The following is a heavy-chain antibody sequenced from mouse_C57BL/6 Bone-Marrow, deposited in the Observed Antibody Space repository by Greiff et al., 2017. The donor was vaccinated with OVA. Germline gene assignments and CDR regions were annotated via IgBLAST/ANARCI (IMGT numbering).Heavy chain of an antibody. D-gene: IGHD2-12*01. J-gene: IGHJ2*01. V-gene: IGHV1-82*01. CDR2: IYPGDGDT. CDR1: GYAFSSSW. CDR3: ARHEDSYCASYFDY. Sequence: QVQLQQSGPELVKPGASVKFSCKASGYAFSSSWMNWVKQRPGKGLEWIGRIYPGDGDTNYNGKFKGKATLTADKSSSTAYMQLSSLTSEDSAVYFGARHEDSYCASYFDYWGQGTTLTVSS.